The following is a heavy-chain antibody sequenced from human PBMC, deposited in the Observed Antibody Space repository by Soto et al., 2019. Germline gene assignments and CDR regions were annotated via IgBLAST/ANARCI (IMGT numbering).Heavy chain of an antibody. CDR1: GYSISSGYY. V-gene: IGHV4-38-2*01. D-gene: IGHD6-6*01. CDR2: IYHSGST. CDR3: ARARGQLSVFV. J-gene: IGHJ4*02. Sequence: LSLTCAVSGYSISSGYYWGWIRQPPGKGLEWIGSIYHSGSTYYNPSLKSRVTISVDTSKNQFSLKLSSVTAADTAVYCCARARGQLSVFVWGQGTLVTVSS.